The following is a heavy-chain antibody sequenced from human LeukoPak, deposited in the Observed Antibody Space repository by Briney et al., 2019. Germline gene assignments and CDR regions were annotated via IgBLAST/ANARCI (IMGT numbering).Heavy chain of an antibody. J-gene: IGHJ4*02. Sequence: PSETLSLTCTVSGGSISSYYWSWIRQPAGKGLEWIGRIYASGSTYYNPSLKSRVTMSVDTSKNQFSLRLTTVTAADTAVYYCARDSNLEYSSSRGLGRWGRGTLVTVSS. CDR3: ARDSNLEYSSSRGLGR. CDR2: IYASGST. V-gene: IGHV4-4*07. D-gene: IGHD6-6*01. CDR1: GGSISSYY.